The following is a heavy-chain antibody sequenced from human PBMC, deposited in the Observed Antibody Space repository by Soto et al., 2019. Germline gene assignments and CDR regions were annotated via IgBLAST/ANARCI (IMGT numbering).Heavy chain of an antibody. Sequence: GGSLRLSCAASGFTFSDYYMSWIRQAPGKGLEWVSYISSSGSTIYYADSVKGRFTISRDNAKNSLYLQMNSLRAEDTAVYYCARDRLNSEDIVVVPDPRRDIYWGQGTLVTVSS. CDR3: ARDRLNSEDIVVVPDPRRDIY. CDR2: ISSSGSTI. CDR1: GFTFSDYY. D-gene: IGHD2-2*01. V-gene: IGHV3-11*01. J-gene: IGHJ4*02.